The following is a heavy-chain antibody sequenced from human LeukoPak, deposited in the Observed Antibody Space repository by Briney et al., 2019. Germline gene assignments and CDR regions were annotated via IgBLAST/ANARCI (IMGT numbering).Heavy chain of an antibody. J-gene: IGHJ4*02. CDR3: AVVDTAMALYQYYFDY. V-gene: IGHV1-69*05. CDR2: IIPIFGTA. D-gene: IGHD5-18*01. Sequence: SVKVSCKASGGTFSSYAISWVRQAPGQGLEWMGRIIPIFGTANYAQKFQGRVTITTDESMSTAYMELSSLRSEDTAVYYCAVVDTAMALYQYYFDYWGQGTLVTVSS. CDR1: GGTFSSYA.